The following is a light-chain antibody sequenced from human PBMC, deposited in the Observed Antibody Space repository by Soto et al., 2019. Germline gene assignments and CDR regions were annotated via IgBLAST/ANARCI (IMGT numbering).Light chain of an antibody. CDR2: DAS. V-gene: IGKV1-5*02. Sequence: DIQITQSPSSLSASVVDRVTIIFLASQIVSTRLAWYQQKPGKAPKVLIYDASSWAGVVPSRFTGSGSGTEFTLTINSLQPDDFATYYCKQYSVYWTFGQGTKVDIK. J-gene: IGKJ1*01. CDR3: KQYSVYWT. CDR1: QIVSTR.